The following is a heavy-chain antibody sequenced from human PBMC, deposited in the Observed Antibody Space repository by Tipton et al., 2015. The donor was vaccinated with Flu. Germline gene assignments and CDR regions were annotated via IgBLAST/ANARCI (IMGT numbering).Heavy chain of an antibody. CDR1: GFTFSSYG. CDR2: IWYDGSDK. D-gene: IGHD2-2*01. Sequence: SLRLSCAASGFTFSSYGMHWVRQAPGKGLEWVAVIWYDGSDKKYADSVKGRLTISRDNSKNTLYLEMNSLRAEDTAMYYCVRGYCSSSSCPEAAFQIWGQGTMVTVSS. CDR3: VRGYCSSSSCPEAAFQI. J-gene: IGHJ3*02. V-gene: IGHV3-33*01.